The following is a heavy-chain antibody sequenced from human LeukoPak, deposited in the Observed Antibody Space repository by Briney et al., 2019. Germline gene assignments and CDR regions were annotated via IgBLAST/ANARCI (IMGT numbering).Heavy chain of an antibody. Sequence: ASVKVSCKPSGYTFTTYDILWVRQATGQGLEWMGWMSPNSGNTVYSQKFQCRVTMTKTSSVSTACMELRSLTSEDTSVYYFEKDEYRLLVGFYYYYYYCMDVWGQGTTVTVSS. CDR2: MSPNSGNT. D-gene: IGHD2-2*01. J-gene: IGHJ6*02. CDR1: GYTFTTYD. V-gene: IGHV1-8*01. CDR3: EKDEYRLLVGFYYYYYYCMDV.